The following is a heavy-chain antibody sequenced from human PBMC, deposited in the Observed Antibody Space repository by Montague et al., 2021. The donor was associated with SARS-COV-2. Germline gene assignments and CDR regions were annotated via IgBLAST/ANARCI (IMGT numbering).Heavy chain of an antibody. D-gene: IGHD2-2*01. CDR1: GGSISSSSYY. V-gene: IGHV4-39*01. Sequence: SETLSLTCTVSGGSISSSSYYWGWIRQPPGKGLEWIGSIYSSGSTYYNPSLKSRVTISVDTSKNQFSLKLSSVTAADTAEYYCARHPLGYCSGTSCYVGWGQGTLVTVSS. CDR3: ARHPLGYCSGTSCYVG. J-gene: IGHJ4*02. CDR2: IYSSGST.